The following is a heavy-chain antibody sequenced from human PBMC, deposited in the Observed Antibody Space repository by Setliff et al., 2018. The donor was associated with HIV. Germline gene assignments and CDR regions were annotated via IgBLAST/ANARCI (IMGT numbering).Heavy chain of an antibody. CDR2: IYYSYSSGST. D-gene: IGHD6-13*01. CDR3: ASELQGHSSSWPNY. CDR1: AGSISSSNYY. J-gene: IGHJ4*02. Sequence: PSETLSLTCTVSAGSISSSNYYWGWIRQPPGKGLEWIGSIYYSYSSGSTYYNPSLKSRVTISVDTSKNQFSLKLRSVTAADTAMYYCASELQGHSSSWPNYWDQGTLVTVSS. V-gene: IGHV4-39*07.